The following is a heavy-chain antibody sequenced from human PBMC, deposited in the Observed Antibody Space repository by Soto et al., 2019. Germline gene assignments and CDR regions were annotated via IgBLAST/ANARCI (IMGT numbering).Heavy chain of an antibody. Sequence: QVQLVQSGAEVKKPGASLKVSCKASGYTFISYGISWVRQAPGQGLEWMGWISAYNGNTKYAQKVQDRVTMTTDTATSTAYMELRSLRSDDTPVYYCARDFRAGIYYGSGSSVDYWGQGTLVTVSS. CDR2: ISAYNGNT. CDR3: ARDFRAGIYYGSGSSVDY. D-gene: IGHD3-10*01. J-gene: IGHJ4*02. CDR1: GYTFISYG. V-gene: IGHV1-18*01.